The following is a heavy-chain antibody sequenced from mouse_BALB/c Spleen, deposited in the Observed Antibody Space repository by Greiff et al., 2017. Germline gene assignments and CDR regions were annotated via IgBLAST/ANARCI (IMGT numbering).Heavy chain of an antibody. CDR2: IDPENGNT. CDR1: GFNIKDYY. J-gene: IGHJ4*01. CDR3: ASYGNYGYAMDY. D-gene: IGHD2-1*01. V-gene: IGHV14-1*02. Sequence: VQLKESGAELVRPGALVKLSCKASGFNIKDYYMHWVKQRPEQGLEWIGWIDPENGNTIYDPKFQGKASITADTSSNTADLQLSSLTSEDTAVYYCASYGNYGYAMDYWGQGTSVTVSS.